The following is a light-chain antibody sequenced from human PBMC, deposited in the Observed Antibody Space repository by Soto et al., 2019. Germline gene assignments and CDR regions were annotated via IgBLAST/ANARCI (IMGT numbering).Light chain of an antibody. Sequence: EIVLTQSPGTLSLSPGERATLSCSASQSVRTNYLAWYQQKPGQAPWLLIYGAFNRAGGVPGRFSGSGSGTDFTLIISSLEPEDFAFYYCQQGNTWPWTFGQGTKVDIK. V-gene: IGKV3D-20*02. CDR1: QSVRTNY. J-gene: IGKJ1*01. CDR2: GAF. CDR3: QQGNTWPWT.